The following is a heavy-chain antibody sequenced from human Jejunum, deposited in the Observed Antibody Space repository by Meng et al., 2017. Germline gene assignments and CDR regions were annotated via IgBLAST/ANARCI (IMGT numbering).Heavy chain of an antibody. CDR3: SRFYFDRNDY. CDR2: ISPYNGDT. J-gene: IGHJ4*02. CDR1: GYPLSSYG. D-gene: IGHD3-22*01. V-gene: IGHV1-18*01. Sequence: ASEPVSCKASGYPLSSYGIVWMRQAPGQGLEWVGWISPYNGDTDYAQNLEDRLTLTTDTSTSTAYMELRDLRSDDTAVYYCSRFYFDRNDYWGQGSLVTCAS.